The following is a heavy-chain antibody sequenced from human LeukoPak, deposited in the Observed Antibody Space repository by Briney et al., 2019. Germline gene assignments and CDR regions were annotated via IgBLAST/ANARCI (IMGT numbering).Heavy chain of an antibody. CDR3: ARDRVGAAELDY. CDR1: GFTFSSFA. J-gene: IGHJ4*02. D-gene: IGHD6-25*01. Sequence: PGGSLRLSCAAAGFTFSSFAMHWVRQAPGKGLEWVAVIPYDGSYKYYADSVKGRFTISRDNSKNTLYLQMNSLRTEDTAVYYCARDRVGAAELDYWGQGTLVTVSS. V-gene: IGHV3-30*04. CDR2: IPYDGSYK.